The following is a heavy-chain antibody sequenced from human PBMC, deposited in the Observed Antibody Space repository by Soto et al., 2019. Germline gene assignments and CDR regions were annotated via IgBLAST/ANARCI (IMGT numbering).Heavy chain of an antibody. J-gene: IGHJ4*02. Sequence: QVTLKESGPVLVKPTETLTLTCTVSGFSLSNARMGVSWIRQPPGKALEWLAHIFSNDEKSYSTSLMSRLTISTDTSEPHVVPTMTNMAPVDTATYYRAVGLRGYGSPLAYWGRGTLVTVSS. CDR1: GFSLSNARMG. CDR3: AVGLRGYGSPLAY. CDR2: IFSNDEK. D-gene: IGHD3-10*01. V-gene: IGHV2-26*01.